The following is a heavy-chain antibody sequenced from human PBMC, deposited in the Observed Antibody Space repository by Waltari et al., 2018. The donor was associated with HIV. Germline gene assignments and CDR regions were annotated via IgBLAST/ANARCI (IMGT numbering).Heavy chain of an antibody. D-gene: IGHD3-22*01. CDR2: ISAYNGNI. CDR1: GYTFTSYG. V-gene: IGHV1-18*01. Sequence: QVQLVQSGAEVKKPGASVKVSCQASGYTFTSYGISWVRQSPGQGLEWMGWISAYNGNINYAQNLQGRVTMTTDTSTSTAYMELRNLRSDDTAVYYCARDYYYDSSGYYSYFDSWGQGTLVTVSS. CDR3: ARDYYYDSSGYYSYFDS. J-gene: IGHJ4*02.